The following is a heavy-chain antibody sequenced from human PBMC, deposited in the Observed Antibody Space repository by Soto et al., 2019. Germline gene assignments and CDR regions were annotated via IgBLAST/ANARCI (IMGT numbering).Heavy chain of an antibody. CDR2: IWYDGSNK. V-gene: IGHV3-33*01. CDR3: XXXXXXXXXXXXXXMDD. Sequence: QVQLVESGGGVVQPGRSLRLSCAASGFTFSXYXXXXXXXXXXXXXXXXXVIWYDGSNKYYADSVKGRFTISRDNXXXXXXXXXXXXXXXXXXXXXXXXXXXXXXXXXXXXMDDWGQGTTVTVSS. CDR1: GFTFSXYX. J-gene: IGHJ6*02.